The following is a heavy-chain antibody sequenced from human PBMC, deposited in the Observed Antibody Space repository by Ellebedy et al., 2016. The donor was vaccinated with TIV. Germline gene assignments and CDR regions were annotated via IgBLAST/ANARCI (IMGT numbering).Heavy chain of an antibody. D-gene: IGHD6-13*01. CDR2: ISSSSSTI. CDR3: AAAAGAGDDAFDI. CDR1: GCTFSRYS. Sequence: GESLKISXAASGCTFSRYSMNWVRQAPGKGLEWVSYISSSSSTIYYADSVKGRFTISRDKAKNSLYLQMNSLRAGDTAVYYCAAAAGAGDDAFDIWGQGTMVTVSS. V-gene: IGHV3-48*01. J-gene: IGHJ3*02.